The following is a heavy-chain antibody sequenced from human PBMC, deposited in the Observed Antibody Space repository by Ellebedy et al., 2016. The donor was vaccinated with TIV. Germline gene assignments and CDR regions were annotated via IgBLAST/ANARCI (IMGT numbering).Heavy chain of an antibody. D-gene: IGHD1-1*01. V-gene: IGHV3-11*01. CDR1: GFTFSDYS. CDR3: ARHTTIAYLFDY. CDR2: IRLIVNTM. J-gene: IGHJ4*02. Sequence: GESLKISCVASGFTFSDYSMSWVRQAPGKGLEWISRIRLIVNTMYYADSVQGRFTISRDNAKNSLFLQMNNLRAEDTAVYFCARHTTIAYLFDYWGQGALVTVSS.